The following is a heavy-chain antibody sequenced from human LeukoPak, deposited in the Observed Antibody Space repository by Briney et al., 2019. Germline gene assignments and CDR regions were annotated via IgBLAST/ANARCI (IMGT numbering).Heavy chain of an antibody. J-gene: IGHJ4*02. Sequence: GGSLRLSCAASGFSFSYHAMNWVRQAPGKGLEWVSFISSGSNTIYYADSVKGRFTISRDNANNSLFLQMNSLRAEDTAVYYCAKWFKVGAGFFDYWGQGTLVTVSS. CDR2: ISSGSNTI. D-gene: IGHD1-26*01. CDR3: AKWFKVGAGFFDY. CDR1: GFSFSYHA. V-gene: IGHV3-48*04.